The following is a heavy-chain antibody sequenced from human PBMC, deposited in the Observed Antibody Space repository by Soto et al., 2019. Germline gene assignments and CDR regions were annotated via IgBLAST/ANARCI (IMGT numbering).Heavy chain of an antibody. CDR1: GFTFSGSA. J-gene: IGHJ3*02. CDR3: TRVSDYGDYLDAFDI. CDR2: IRSKANSYAT. V-gene: IGHV3-73*01. D-gene: IGHD4-17*01. Sequence: GGSLRLSCAASGFTFSGSAMHWVRQASGKGLEWVGRIRSKANSYATAYAASVKGRFTISRDDSKNTAYLQMNSLKTEDTAVYYCTRVSDYGDYLDAFDIWGQGTMVTVSS.